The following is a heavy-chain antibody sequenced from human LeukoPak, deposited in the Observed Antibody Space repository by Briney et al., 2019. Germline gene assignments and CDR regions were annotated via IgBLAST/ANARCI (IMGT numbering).Heavy chain of an antibody. Sequence: GGSLRLSCAASGFTFSSYWMNWVRQAPGKGLVWVSRINIDGGSTNYADSVKGRFTISRDNAKNTLYLQMNSLRAEDTAVYYCARRNGMDVWGQGTTVTVSS. CDR2: INIDGGST. CDR3: ARRNGMDV. CDR1: GFTFSSYW. J-gene: IGHJ6*02. V-gene: IGHV3-74*01.